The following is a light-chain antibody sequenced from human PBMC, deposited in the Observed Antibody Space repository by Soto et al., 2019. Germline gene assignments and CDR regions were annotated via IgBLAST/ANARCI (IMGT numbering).Light chain of an antibody. CDR2: EVT. Sequence: QSALTQPPSASGSPGQSVTISCTGTGNDVGGFDYVSWYQHHPGKAPKLVMYEVTKRPSGVPDRFSGSKSDNTASLTVAGLHAEDEADYFCSSYTDSNNFVVFGGGTKLTGL. CDR1: GNDVGGFDY. CDR3: SSYTDSNNFVV. J-gene: IGLJ2*01. V-gene: IGLV2-8*01.